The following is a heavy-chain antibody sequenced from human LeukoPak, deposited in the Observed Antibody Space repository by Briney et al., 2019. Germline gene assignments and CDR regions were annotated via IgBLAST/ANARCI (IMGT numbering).Heavy chain of an antibody. CDR1: GYTFTSYG. D-gene: IGHD3-9*01. CDR2: ISAYNGGT. CDR3: ARARGYFDWLPPFDY. V-gene: IGHV1-18*01. Sequence: ASVKVSCKASGYTFTSYGISWVRQAPGQGLEWMGWISAYNGGTNYAQKFQGRVTMTRDTSISTAYMELSRLRSDDTAVYYCARARGYFDWLPPFDYWGQGTLVTVSS. J-gene: IGHJ4*02.